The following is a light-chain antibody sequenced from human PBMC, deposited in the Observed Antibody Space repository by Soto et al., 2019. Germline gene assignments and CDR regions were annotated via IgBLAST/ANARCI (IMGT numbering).Light chain of an antibody. CDR1: QSVSSSY. Sequence: EIVLTQSPVTLSLSPGERATLSCRASQSVSSSYLAWYQQKPGQAPRLLIYGASSSATGIPDRFSGSGSGTDFTLTISRLETEDFAVYYCHQYDSSPLTFGGGTKVEIK. V-gene: IGKV3-20*01. J-gene: IGKJ4*01. CDR3: HQYDSSPLT. CDR2: GAS.